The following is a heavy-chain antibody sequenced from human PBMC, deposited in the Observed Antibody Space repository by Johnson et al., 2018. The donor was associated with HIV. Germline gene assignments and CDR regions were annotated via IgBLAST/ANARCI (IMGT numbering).Heavy chain of an antibody. Sequence: VQLVESGGGLVQPGGSLRLSCATSGFTFSSYWMSWVRQAPGKGLDWVANIKQDGGEKYYVDSVKGRFTISRDNAKNSLYLQMNSLRAEDTAVYYCARVGLTGAQTGDAFDIWGQGTMVTVSS. CDR2: IKQDGGEK. D-gene: IGHD7-27*01. V-gene: IGHV3-7*05. CDR1: GFTFSSYW. J-gene: IGHJ3*02. CDR3: ARVGLTGAQTGDAFDI.